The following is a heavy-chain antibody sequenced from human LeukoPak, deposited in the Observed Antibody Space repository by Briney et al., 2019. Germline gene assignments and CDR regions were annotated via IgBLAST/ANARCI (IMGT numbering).Heavy chain of an antibody. J-gene: IGHJ6*03. CDR2: ICSSGSTI. V-gene: IGHV3-11*01. D-gene: IGHD5-24*01. CDR1: GFTFSDYY. CDR3: ARDPGWLQLRYSMDV. Sequence: GGSLRLSCAASGFTFSDYYMSWIRQAPGKGREGVSYICSSGSTIYYADSVKGRFTISRDNAKNSLYLQMNSLRAEDTAVYYCARDPGWLQLRYSMDVWGKGTTVTVSS.